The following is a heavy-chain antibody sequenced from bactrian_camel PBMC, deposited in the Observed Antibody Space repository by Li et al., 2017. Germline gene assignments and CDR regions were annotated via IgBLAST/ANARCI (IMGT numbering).Heavy chain of an antibody. Sequence: HVQLVESGGDSVQAGESLRLSCVASGDTHSNFCMAWYHQGSGKGRKRVAFIDGDGIRSTDDSVNGRFTISRDNAKKTLHLQMSNLKPEDTANYVCAADLGEAPVAVVTGNCHLGFWGQGTQVTVS. CDR2: IDGDGIR. CDR1: GDTHSNFC. J-gene: IGHJ6*01. V-gene: IGHV3S53*01. D-gene: IGHD2*01. CDR3: AADLGEAPVAVVTGNCHLGF.